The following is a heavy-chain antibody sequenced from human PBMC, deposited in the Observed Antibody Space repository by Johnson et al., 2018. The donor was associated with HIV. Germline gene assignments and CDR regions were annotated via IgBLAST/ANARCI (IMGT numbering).Heavy chain of an antibody. CDR3: ATDFRSSAWYGDAFDI. CDR1: GFTFSSYP. V-gene: IGHV3-30*04. CDR2: ISYDGRNK. J-gene: IGHJ3*02. D-gene: IGHD6-19*01. Sequence: QVQLVESGGGLVQPGGSVRLSSAASGFTFSSYPMHWVRQVPGKGLEWMTVISYDGRNKYHADSVKGRFTISRDNSKNPLYLQMNSLRVEDTAVYYCATDFRSSAWYGDAFDIWGQGTVVTVSS.